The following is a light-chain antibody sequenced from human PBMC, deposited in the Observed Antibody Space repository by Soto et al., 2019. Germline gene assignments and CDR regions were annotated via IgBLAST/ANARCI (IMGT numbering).Light chain of an antibody. CDR2: GAS. CDR1: QSVSSSY. V-gene: IGKV3-20*01. Sequence: EIVLTQSPGTLPLSPGERATLSCRASQSVSSSYLAWYQQKPGQAPRLLIYGASTRATGIPDRFSGSGSGTDFTLTISRLEPEDCAVYYCQQYGSSPPAFGQGTKLVIK. J-gene: IGKJ2*01. CDR3: QQYGSSPPA.